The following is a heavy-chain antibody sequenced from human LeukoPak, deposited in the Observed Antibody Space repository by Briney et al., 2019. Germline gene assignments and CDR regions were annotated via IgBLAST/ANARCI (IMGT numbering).Heavy chain of an antibody. Sequence: SETLSLTCSVSGGSVGSGSYYWGWIRQPAGKGLEWIGRVYTNGRATYNPSLTSRVSISLDTSKNQFSLKLSSVTAADTAMYYSVREPPGYWGQGTLVIVSS. J-gene: IGHJ4*02. V-gene: IGHV4-61*02. CDR3: VREPPGY. CDR2: VYTNGRA. CDR1: GGSVGSGSYY.